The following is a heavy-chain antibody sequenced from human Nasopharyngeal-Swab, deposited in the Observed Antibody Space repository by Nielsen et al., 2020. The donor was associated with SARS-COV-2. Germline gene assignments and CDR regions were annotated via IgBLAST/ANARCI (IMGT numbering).Heavy chain of an antibody. V-gene: IGHV4-39*07. J-gene: IGHJ4*02. D-gene: IGHD6-13*01. CDR3: ARARAAAGIYFDY. CDR2: IYYSGST. Sequence: WIRQPPGKGLEWIGSIYYSGSTYYNPSLKSRVTISVDTSKNQFSLKLSSVTAADTAVYYYARARAAAGIYFDYWGQGTLVTVSS.